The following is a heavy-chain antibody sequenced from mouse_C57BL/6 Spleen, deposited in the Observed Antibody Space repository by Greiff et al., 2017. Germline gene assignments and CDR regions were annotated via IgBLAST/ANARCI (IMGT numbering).Heavy chain of an antibody. D-gene: IGHD2-4*01. CDR1: GYTFTDYY. CDR2: INPNNGGT. CDR3: ARNYDLLFDY. J-gene: IGHJ2*01. Sequence: VQLQQSGPELVKPGASVKISCKASGYTFTDYYMNWVKQSHGKSLEWIGDINPNNGGTSYNQKFKGKATLTVDKSSSTAYMELRSLTSEDSAVYYCARNYDLLFDYWGQGTTLTVSS. V-gene: IGHV1-26*01.